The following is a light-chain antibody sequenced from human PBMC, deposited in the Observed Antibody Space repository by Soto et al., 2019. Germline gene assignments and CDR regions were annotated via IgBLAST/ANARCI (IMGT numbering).Light chain of an antibody. Sequence: QSVLTQPASVSGSPGQSITISCTGTSSDVGGYNYVSWYQQHPGKAPKLMIYEVSNRPSGVSNRFSGSKSGSTASLTISGLQAEDEADYYCSSYTSRSTPVFGGGTQLTVL. J-gene: IGLJ3*02. V-gene: IGLV2-14*01. CDR2: EVS. CDR3: SSYTSRSTPV. CDR1: SSDVGGYNY.